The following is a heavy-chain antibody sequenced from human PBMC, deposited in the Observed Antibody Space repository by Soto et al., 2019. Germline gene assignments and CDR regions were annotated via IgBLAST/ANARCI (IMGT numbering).Heavy chain of an antibody. CDR2: TYYRSKWFH. J-gene: IGHJ3*01. D-gene: IGHD3-10*01. Sequence: SQTLSLTCAISGDSVSSDITSWNWIRQSPSRGLEWLGRTYYRSKWFHDYAASVKSRITINPGTSKNQFSLELNSMTPEDTAVYYCARGNALDVWGQGT. CDR3: ARGNALDV. V-gene: IGHV6-1*01. CDR1: GDSVSSDITS.